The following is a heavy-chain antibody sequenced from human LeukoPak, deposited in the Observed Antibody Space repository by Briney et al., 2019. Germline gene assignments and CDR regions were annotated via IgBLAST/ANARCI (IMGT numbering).Heavy chain of an antibody. J-gene: IGHJ6*04. CDR3: TRELGYCSSTSCYSMDV. V-gene: IGHV3-49*04. D-gene: IGHD2-2*02. CDR2: IRSKAYGGTT. Sequence: GGSLRLSCTASGFTFGDYAMSWVRQAPGKGLEWVGFIRSKAYGGTTEYAASVKGRFTISRDDSKSIAYLQMNSLKTEDTAVYYCTRELGYCSSTSCYSMDVWGKGTTVTVSS. CDR1: GFTFGDYA.